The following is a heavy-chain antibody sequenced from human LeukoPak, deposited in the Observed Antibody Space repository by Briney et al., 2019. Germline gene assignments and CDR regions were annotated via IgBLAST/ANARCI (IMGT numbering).Heavy chain of an antibody. Sequence: PGGSLRLSCAASGFTFSSYGMHWARQAPGKGLEWVAFIRYDGSNKYYADSVKGRFTISRDNSKNTLYLQMNSLRAEDTAVYYCAKERATGSDAFDIWGQGTMVTVSS. V-gene: IGHV3-30*02. J-gene: IGHJ3*02. CDR3: AKERATGSDAFDI. CDR1: GFTFSSYG. D-gene: IGHD1-1*01. CDR2: IRYDGSNK.